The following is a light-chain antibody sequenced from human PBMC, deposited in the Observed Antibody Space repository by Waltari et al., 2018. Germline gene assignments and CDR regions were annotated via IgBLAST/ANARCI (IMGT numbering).Light chain of an antibody. J-gene: IGKJ4*01. V-gene: IGKV1-9*01. CDR2: AAS. CDR3: QQLNSYPPT. Sequence: DIQLTQSPSFLSASVGDRVTIPCRASQASQGISSYLAWYQQKPGKAPKLLIYAASTLQSGVPSRFSGSGSGTEFTLTISSLQPEDFATYYCQQLNSYPPTFGGGTKVEIK. CDR1: QGISSY.